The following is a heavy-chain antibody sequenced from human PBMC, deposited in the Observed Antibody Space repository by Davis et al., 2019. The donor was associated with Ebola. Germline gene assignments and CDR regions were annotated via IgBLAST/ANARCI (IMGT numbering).Heavy chain of an antibody. V-gene: IGHV7-4-1*02. J-gene: IGHJ4*02. CDR1: RYTFADYY. Sequence: ASVKVSCKASRYTFADYYIQWVRQAPGQGLEWMGWINTNTGNPTYAQGFTGRFVFSLDTSVSTAYLQISSLKAEDTAVYYCARGGFGEHWGQGTLVTVSS. CDR3: ARGGFGEH. D-gene: IGHD3-10*01. CDR2: INTNTGNP.